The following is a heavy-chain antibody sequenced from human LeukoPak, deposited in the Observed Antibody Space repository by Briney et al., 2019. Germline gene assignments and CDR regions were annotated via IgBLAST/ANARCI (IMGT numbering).Heavy chain of an antibody. Sequence: ASVKVSCKASGYTFTSYGISWVRQAPGQGLEWMGWISAYNGNTNYAQKLQGRVTMTTDTSTSTAYMELRSLRSDDTAVYYCAKLGDILTGYPYYFDCWGQGTLVTVSS. CDR2: ISAYNGNT. V-gene: IGHV1-18*01. J-gene: IGHJ4*02. D-gene: IGHD3-9*01. CDR3: AKLGDILTGYPYYFDC. CDR1: GYTFTSYG.